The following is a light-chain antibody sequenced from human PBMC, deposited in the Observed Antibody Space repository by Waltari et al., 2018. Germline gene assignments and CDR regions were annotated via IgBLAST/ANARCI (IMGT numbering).Light chain of an antibody. Sequence: QSALTQPASVSGSPGQSITISCTGTNSDVGSYNFFSWYQQHPGEAPKRMIFEVTNRPSGGSNRCSGSKSGNTASLIISGLQGEDEADYYCSSYTTSRTYVFGTGTKVTVL. CDR1: NSDVGSYNF. CDR3: SSYTTSRTYV. CDR2: EVT. V-gene: IGLV2-14*01. J-gene: IGLJ1*01.